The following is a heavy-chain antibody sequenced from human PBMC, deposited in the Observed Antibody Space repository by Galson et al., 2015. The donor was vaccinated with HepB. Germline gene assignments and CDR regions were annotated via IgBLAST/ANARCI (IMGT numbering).Heavy chain of an antibody. CDR1: GYTFDRYG. CDR2: INNYNGDT. V-gene: IGHV1-18*01. J-gene: IGHJ3*01. D-gene: IGHD2-2*01. Sequence: SVKVSCKASGYTFDRYGITWVRQAPGQGLEWMGWINNYNGDTFYAQKLQDRVTMTTETSTNTAYMELRSLRFDDTAIYYCARALYCSSSSCYGYDALDVWGQGTMVTVSS. CDR3: ARALYCSSSSCYGYDALDV.